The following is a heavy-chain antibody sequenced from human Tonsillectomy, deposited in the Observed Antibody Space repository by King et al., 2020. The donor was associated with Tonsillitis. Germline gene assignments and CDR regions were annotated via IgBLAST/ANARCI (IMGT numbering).Heavy chain of an antibody. J-gene: IGHJ4*02. D-gene: IGHD6-6*01. Sequence: EVQLVESGGGLVQPGGSLRLSCAASGFTFSSSTMNWVRQAPGKGLEWVSYISSSSSTISYADSVKGRFTVSRDNAKNSVYLQMNSLRAEDTAVYYCARLWVTSFGSSLDYGGQGTLVTVSS. CDR1: GFTFSSST. CDR2: ISSSSSTI. CDR3: ARLWVTSFGSSLDY. V-gene: IGHV3-48*04.